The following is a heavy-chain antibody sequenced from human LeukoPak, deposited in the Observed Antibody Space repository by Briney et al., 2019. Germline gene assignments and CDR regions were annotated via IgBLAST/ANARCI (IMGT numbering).Heavy chain of an antibody. CDR2: INRDGSEK. D-gene: IGHD6-19*01. Sequence: GGSLRLSCAASGFTFSSYWMNWVRQAPGKGLEWVANINRDGSEKYYVDSVKGRFTISRDNTKNSLYLQMNSLRAEDTAVYYCARRSVAGSLDYWGQGTLVTVSS. CDR1: GFTFSSYW. J-gene: IGHJ4*02. V-gene: IGHV3-7*01. CDR3: ARRSVAGSLDY.